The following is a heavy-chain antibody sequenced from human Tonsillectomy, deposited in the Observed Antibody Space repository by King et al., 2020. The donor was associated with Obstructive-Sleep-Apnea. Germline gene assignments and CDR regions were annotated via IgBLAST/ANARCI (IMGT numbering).Heavy chain of an antibody. V-gene: IGHV3-30*04. CDR2: ISDKGSKK. D-gene: IGHD2-21*01. CDR1: GFNFSSYT. CDR3: ARDNCGDNPPFYGMDV. Sequence: VQLVESGGGVVQPGRSLRLSCAASGFNFSSYTMYWVRQAPGKGLEWVSLISDKGSKKFYADSVEGRFPMSRDNSRDTLYLQMNSPRAEDTAVYYCARDNCGDNPPFYGMDVWGRGTTVTVSS. J-gene: IGHJ6*02.